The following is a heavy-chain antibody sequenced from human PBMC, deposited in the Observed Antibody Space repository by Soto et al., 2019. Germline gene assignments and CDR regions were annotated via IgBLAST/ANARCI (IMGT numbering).Heavy chain of an antibody. Sequence: AAETLSLTCTVSGGSISSSSYYWGWIRQPRGKGLEWIGSIYYSGSTYCNPSLKSPVTISVDTSKNQFSLKLMSVTAADTAVYYSARFIRSGPYYYYGMDVRGQGTPV. D-gene: IGHD3-3*02. CDR2: IYYSGST. CDR1: GGSISSSSYY. CDR3: ARFIRSGPYYYYGMDV. V-gene: IGHV4-39*01. J-gene: IGHJ6*02.